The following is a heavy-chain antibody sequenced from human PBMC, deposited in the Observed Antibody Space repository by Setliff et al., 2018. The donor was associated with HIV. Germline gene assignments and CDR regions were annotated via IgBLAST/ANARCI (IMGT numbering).Heavy chain of an antibody. V-gene: IGHV4-39*01. Sequence: SETLSLTCTVSGDSISSSSYYWGWIRQPPGKGLEWIGSIYYSGSTSYNPSLKSRVSISVDTSKSQFSLRLNSVTAADTADYFCARRRGGSLTAVTTWYYYMDVWGKGSTVTVSS. D-gene: IGHD4-4*01. CDR2: IYYSGST. CDR3: ARRRGGSLTAVTTWYYYMDV. J-gene: IGHJ6*03. CDR1: GDSISSSSYY.